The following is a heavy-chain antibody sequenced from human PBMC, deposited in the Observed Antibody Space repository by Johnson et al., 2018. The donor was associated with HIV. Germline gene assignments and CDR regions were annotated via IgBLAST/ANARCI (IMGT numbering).Heavy chain of an antibody. Sequence: VQLVESGGGVVQPGGSLRLSCAASGFTFDDYGMSWVRQAPGKGLEWVSGINWNGGSKGYVDSVKGRFTISRDNAKNSLYLQMNSLTAADTAVYYCARRALHYDVLTDYPVAANAFDIWGQGTMVTVSS. CDR3: ARRALHYDVLTDYPVAANAFDI. V-gene: IGHV3-20*04. CDR1: GFTFDDYG. D-gene: IGHD3-9*01. J-gene: IGHJ3*02. CDR2: INWNGGSK.